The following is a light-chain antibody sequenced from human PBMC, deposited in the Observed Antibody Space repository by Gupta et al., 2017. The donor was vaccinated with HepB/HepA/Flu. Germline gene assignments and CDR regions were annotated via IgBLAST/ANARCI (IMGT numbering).Light chain of an antibody. CDR3: QQSDNTPHT. Sequence: DVHRTHAPSSLSASVGDRVTITCRASQTISNYLNWYQQKPGKAPKLLIYAASSLQSGVPSNFSGSGSGTDFTLTISRLQPEDFATYYCQQSDNTPHTFGEGTKVEIK. J-gene: IGKJ4*01. CDR1: QTISNY. V-gene: IGKV1-39*01. CDR2: AAS.